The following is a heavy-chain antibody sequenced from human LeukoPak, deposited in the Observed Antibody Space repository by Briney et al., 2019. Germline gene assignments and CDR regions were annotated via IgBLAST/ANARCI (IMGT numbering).Heavy chain of an antibody. CDR3: AKGGRSRYSNTWHDLFSFDY. V-gene: IGHV3-9*01. J-gene: IGHJ4*02. Sequence: GGSLRLSCAASGFSFENYAMHWVRQAPGKGLEWVSGFSWNSGSIVYADSVKGRFTTSRDNAKNSLYLQMNSLRAEDTALYYCAKGGRSRYSNTWHDLFSFDYWGQGALVTVSS. D-gene: IGHD6-13*01. CDR1: GFSFENYA. CDR2: FSWNSGSI.